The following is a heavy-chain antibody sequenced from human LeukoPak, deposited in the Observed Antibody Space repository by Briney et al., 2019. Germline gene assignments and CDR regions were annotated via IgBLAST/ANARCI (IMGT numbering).Heavy chain of an antibody. V-gene: IGHV3-23*01. D-gene: IGHD6-19*01. CDR1: GFTFSSYA. CDR3: AKDQLILYTPTFGQWLVRLPSYFDY. Sequence: GGSLRLSCVASGFTFSSYAMIWVRQAPGKALEWVSAINGSGGSAYYADSVKGRFTISRDNSKNTLYLQMNSLRAEDTAVYYCAKDQLILYTPTFGQWLVRLPSYFDYWGQATLVTVSS. CDR2: INGSGGSA. J-gene: IGHJ4*02.